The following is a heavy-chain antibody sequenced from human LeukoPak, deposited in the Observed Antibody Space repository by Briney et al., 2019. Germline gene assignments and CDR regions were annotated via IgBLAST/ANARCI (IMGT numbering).Heavy chain of an antibody. CDR2: IYPGDSDT. CDR1: GYSFPNYW. Sequence: GESLKISCKGSGYSFPNYWIGWVRQMPGKGLEWMGIIYPGDSDTIYSPSFQGQVTISADKSLSTAYLQWSRLKASDTAMYYCATHQSTFGTGVGYYFDYRGRGTLVTVSS. J-gene: IGHJ4*02. V-gene: IGHV5-51*01. D-gene: IGHD3-16*01. CDR3: ATHQSTFGTGVGYYFDY.